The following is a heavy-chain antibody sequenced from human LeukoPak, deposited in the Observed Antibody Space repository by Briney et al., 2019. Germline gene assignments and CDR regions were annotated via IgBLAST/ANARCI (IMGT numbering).Heavy chain of an antibody. CDR2: IYHSGST. J-gene: IGHJ4*02. Sequence: SGTLSLTCAVSGASISSSNWWSWVRQPPGKGLEWIWEIYHSGSTNFNPSLKSRVTISVDKSKSQFSLKLTSVSAADTAVYYCARGGTDYSPIGKWGQGTLVTVSS. V-gene: IGHV4-4*02. D-gene: IGHD3/OR15-3a*01. CDR1: GASISSSNW. CDR3: ARGGTDYSPIGK.